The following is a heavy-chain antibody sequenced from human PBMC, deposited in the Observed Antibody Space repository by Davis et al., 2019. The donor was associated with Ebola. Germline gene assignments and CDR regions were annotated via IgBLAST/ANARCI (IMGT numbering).Heavy chain of an antibody. D-gene: IGHD6-13*01. Sequence: GESLKISCAASGFMFGDNTMHWVRQIPGRGLEWVSLINWDGTTTKYADSVKGRFTISRDNSKNTLYLQMNSLRAEDTAVYYCAKDGWQQPPLFDYWGQGTLVTVSS. CDR1: GFMFGDNT. CDR3: AKDGWQQPPLFDY. CDR2: INWDGTTT. J-gene: IGHJ4*02. V-gene: IGHV3-43*01.